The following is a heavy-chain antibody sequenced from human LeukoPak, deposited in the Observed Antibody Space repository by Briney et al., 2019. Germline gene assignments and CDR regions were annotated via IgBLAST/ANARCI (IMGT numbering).Heavy chain of an antibody. CDR2: IYYSGST. CDR3: ARGSYDSSGYRLDY. CDR1: AGSISSGGYY. V-gene: IGHV4-31*03. D-gene: IGHD3-22*01. J-gene: IGHJ4*02. Sequence: SETLSLTCTVSAGSISSGGYYWSWIRQHPGKGLEWIGYIYYSGSTYYNPSLKSRVTISVDTSKNQFSLKLSSVTAADTAVYYCARGSYDSSGYRLDYWGQGTLVTVSS.